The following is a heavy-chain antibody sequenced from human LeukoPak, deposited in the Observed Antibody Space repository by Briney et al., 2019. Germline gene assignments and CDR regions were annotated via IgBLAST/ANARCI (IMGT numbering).Heavy chain of an antibody. D-gene: IGHD6-6*01. CDR3: ARAGQLEVGPPHAFDI. V-gene: IGHV1-8*03. Sequence: ASVKVSCKASGYTFTSYDINWVRQATGQGLEWMGWMNPNSGNTGYAQKFQGRVTITRNTSISTAYMELSSLRSEDTAVYYCARAGQLEVGPPHAFDIWCQGTMVTVSS. CDR1: GYTFTSYD. J-gene: IGHJ3*02. CDR2: MNPNSGNT.